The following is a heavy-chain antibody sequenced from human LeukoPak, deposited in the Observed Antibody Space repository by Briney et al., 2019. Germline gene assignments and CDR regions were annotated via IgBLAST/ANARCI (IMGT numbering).Heavy chain of an antibody. D-gene: IGHD3-10*01. Sequence: GGSLRLSCAASGFTFSSYAMSWVRQAPGKGLEWVSAISGSGGSTYYADSVKGRFTISRDNSKNTLYLQMNSLRAEDTAVYYCAKVEEGGSGSYYPYSGYWGQGTLVTVSS. V-gene: IGHV3-23*01. CDR2: ISGSGGST. J-gene: IGHJ4*02. CDR1: GFTFSSYA. CDR3: AKVEEGGSGSYYPYSGY.